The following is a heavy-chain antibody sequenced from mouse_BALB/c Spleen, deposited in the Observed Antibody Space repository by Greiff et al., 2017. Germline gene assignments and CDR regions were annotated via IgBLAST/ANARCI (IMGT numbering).Heavy chain of an antibody. V-gene: IGHV3-5*02. D-gene: IGHD2-1*01. CDR2: IYYSGTI. CDR1: GISITTGNYR. CDR3: ARDNYGNYVGFDY. J-gene: IGHJ2*01. Sequence: DVKLQESGPGLVKPSQTVSLTCTVTGISITTGNYRWSWLRQFPGNKLEWIGYIYYSGTITYNPSLTSRTTITRDTSKNQFFLEMNSLTAEDTATYYCARDNYGNYVGFDYWGQGTTRTVSS.